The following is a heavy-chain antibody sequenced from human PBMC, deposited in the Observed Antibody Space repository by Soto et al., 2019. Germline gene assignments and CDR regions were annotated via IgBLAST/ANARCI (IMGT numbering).Heavy chain of an antibody. J-gene: IGHJ4*02. CDR2: TKDKAYSYTT. D-gene: IGHD3-10*01. CDR3: ASIRGVFGY. V-gene: IGHV3-72*01. CDR1: GLSLSDVF. Sequence: EVQLVECGGDLVQPGGSLRLSCAASGLSLSDVFIDWVRQAPGKGLEWVGRTKDKAYSYTTEYAASVKGRFTISRDASRTSVFLQMSSLKTEATPVYYCASIRGVFGYWGQGTLVTVSS.